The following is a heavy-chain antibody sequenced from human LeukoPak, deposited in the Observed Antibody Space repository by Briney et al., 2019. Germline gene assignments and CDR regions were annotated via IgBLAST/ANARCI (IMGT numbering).Heavy chain of an antibody. CDR1: GFTFSSYW. Sequence: GGSLRLSCAASGFTFSSYWMSWVRQAPGKGLEWVGNIKHDGSEKYYVNSVKGRFTISRDNAKNSLYLQMNSLRAEDTAVYYCAREGGGLDYWGQGTLVTVSS. V-gene: IGHV3-7*01. D-gene: IGHD3-16*01. CDR3: AREGGGLDY. CDR2: IKHDGSEK. J-gene: IGHJ4*02.